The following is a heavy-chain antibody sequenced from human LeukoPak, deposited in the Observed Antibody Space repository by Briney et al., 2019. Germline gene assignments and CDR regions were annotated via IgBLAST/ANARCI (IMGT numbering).Heavy chain of an antibody. CDR3: TTDIVLMVYATRDY. V-gene: IGHV3-15*01. CDR1: GLTFNNAW. D-gene: IGHD2-8*01. Sequence: GGSLRLSCAASGLTFNNAWMSWVRQAPGKGLEWVGRIRSRSAGGTTDYGAPVKGRFTISRDDSKNTLYLQMNSLKTEDTAVYYCTTDIVLMVYATRDYWGQGTLVTVSS. CDR2: IRSRSAGGTT. J-gene: IGHJ4*02.